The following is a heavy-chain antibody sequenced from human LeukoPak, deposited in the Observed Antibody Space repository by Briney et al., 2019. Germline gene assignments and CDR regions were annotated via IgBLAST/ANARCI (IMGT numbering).Heavy chain of an antibody. CDR3: AKHIRGLVGATRTDY. V-gene: IGHV3-23*01. J-gene: IGHJ4*02. D-gene: IGHD1-26*01. CDR2: ISGSGGST. CDR1: GFIFSSCA. Sequence: GGSLRLSCATSGFIFSSCAMSWVRQAPGKGLEWVSTISGSGGSTYYADSVKGRFTISRDNSKNTLYLQMNSLRADDTAVYYCAKHIRGLVGATRTDYWGQGTLVTVSP.